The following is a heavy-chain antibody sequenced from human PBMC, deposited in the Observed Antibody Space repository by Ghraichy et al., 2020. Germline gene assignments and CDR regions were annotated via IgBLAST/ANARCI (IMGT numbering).Heavy chain of an antibody. CDR2: ISTRGSIM. V-gene: IGHV3-48*03. CDR3: ARGGPALFDY. J-gene: IGHJ4*02. Sequence: GGSLRLSCAASGFTFSTYEMNWVRQAPGKGLEWVSYISTRGSIMYYADSVKGRFTISRDNAKNSLYLQMNSLRAEDTAIYYCARGGPALFDYWGQGTLVTVSS. CDR1: GFTFSTYE.